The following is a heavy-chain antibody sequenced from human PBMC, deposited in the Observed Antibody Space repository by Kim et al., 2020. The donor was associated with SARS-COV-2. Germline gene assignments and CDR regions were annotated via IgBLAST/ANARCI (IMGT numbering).Heavy chain of an antibody. D-gene: IGHD3-16*01. CDR3: ARDPYVRENYYYYGMDV. CDR2: ISYDGSNK. V-gene: IGHV3-30*04. CDR1: GFTFSSYA. J-gene: IGHJ6*02. Sequence: GGSLRLSCAASGFTFSSYAMHWVRQAPGKGLEWVAVISYDGSNKYYADSVKGRFTISRDNSKNTLYLQMNSLRAEDTAVYYCARDPYVRENYYYYGMDVWGQGTTVTVSS.